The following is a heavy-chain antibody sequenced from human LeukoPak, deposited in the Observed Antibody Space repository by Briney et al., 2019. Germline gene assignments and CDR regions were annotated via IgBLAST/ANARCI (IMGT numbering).Heavy chain of an antibody. CDR2: INVGNGNT. CDR1: GYTFTSYA. Sequence: GASVRVSCKASGYTFTSYAIHWVRQAPGQRLEWMGWINVGNGNTKYSQKFQGRVTMTTDTSTSIAYMELRSLRSDDTAVYYCARDGTTGTTFRFDPWGQGTLVTVSS. D-gene: IGHD1-1*01. CDR3: ARDGTTGTTFRFDP. V-gene: IGHV1-3*01. J-gene: IGHJ5*02.